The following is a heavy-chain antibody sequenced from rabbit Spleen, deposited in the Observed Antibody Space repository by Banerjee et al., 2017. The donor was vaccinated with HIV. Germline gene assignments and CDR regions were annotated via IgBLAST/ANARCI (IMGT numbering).Heavy chain of an antibody. Sequence: QRVESGGGLVQPGGSLKLSCKASGFSFNSGYDMCWVRQAPGKGLEWIGYIVPIFGVTYYANWVNGRFTISSHNAQNTLYLQLNSLTAADTATYFCARDTDDEYGDWADLYLWGQGTLVTVS. D-gene: IGHD2-1*01. V-gene: IGHV1S7*01. CDR1: GFSFNSGYD. CDR3: ARDTDDEYGDWADLYL. J-gene: IGHJ3*01. CDR2: IVPIFGVT.